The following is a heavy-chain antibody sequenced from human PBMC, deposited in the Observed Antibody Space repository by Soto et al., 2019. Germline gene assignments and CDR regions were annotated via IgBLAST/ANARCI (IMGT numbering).Heavy chain of an antibody. CDR3: AKVGERFRYYFAY. CDR1: GFTFNNYA. V-gene: IGHV3-23*01. CDR2: ISGSGDKT. J-gene: IGHJ4*02. Sequence: EVQLLESGGGLVQPGGSLTLSCAASGFTFNNYAMNWVRQAPGKGLEWVSAISGSGDKTYYADSVKGRFTISRDISKSVVYLQMNSLGADDTAVYYCAKVGERFRYYFAYWGQGTLVTVSS. D-gene: IGHD2-21*01.